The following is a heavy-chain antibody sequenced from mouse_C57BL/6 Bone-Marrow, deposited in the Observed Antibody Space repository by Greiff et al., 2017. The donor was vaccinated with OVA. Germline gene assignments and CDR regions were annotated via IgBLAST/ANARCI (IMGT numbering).Heavy chain of an antibody. D-gene: IGHD1-1*01. V-gene: IGHV2-5*01. CDR2: IWRGGST. Sequence: VKLVESGPGLVQPSQSLSITCTVSGFSLTSYGVHWVRQSPGKGLEWLGVIWRGGSTDYNAAFMSRLCITKDNSKSQVFFKMNSLQADDTAIYYCAKRIPSTGYAMDYWGQGTSVTVSS. CDR3: AKRIPSTGYAMDY. CDR1: GFSLTSYG. J-gene: IGHJ4*01.